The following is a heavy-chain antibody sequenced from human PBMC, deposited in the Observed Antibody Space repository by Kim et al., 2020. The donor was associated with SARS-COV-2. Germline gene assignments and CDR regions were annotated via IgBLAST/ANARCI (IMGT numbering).Heavy chain of an antibody. D-gene: IGHD6-13*01. V-gene: IGHV1-8*01. Sequence: ASVKVSCKASGYTFTSYDTNWVRQATGQGLEWMGWMNPNSGNTGYAQKFQGRVTMTRNTSISTAYMVLSSLRSEDTAVYYCARRVGAGGTVLGYWGQGTLVTVSS. CDR2: MNPNSGNT. J-gene: IGHJ4*02. CDR1: GYTFTSYD. CDR3: ARRVGAGGTVLGY.